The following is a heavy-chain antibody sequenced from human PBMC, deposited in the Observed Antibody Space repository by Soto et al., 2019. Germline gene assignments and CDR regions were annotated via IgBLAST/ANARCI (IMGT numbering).Heavy chain of an antibody. D-gene: IGHD6-19*01. J-gene: IGHJ4*02. V-gene: IGHV3-23*01. Sequence: LRLSCAASGFTFNNYAMSWVRQAPGKELEWVSGISSSGGSANYADSVRGRLIISRDNSKNTLYLQMHSLRAEDTAVYYCATPPTSSSGWFFDYWGQGTLVTVSS. CDR1: GFTFNNYA. CDR2: ISSSGGSA. CDR3: ATPPTSSSGWFFDY.